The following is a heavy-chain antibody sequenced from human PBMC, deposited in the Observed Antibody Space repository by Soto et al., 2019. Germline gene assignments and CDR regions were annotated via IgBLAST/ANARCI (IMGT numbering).Heavy chain of an antibody. CDR1: GFSVSRDY. V-gene: IGHV3-66*01. CDR3: ARESWDNSSYWAFDI. J-gene: IGHJ3*02. CDR2: IYSDGTT. Sequence: EVQLVESGGGLVQPGGSLRLSCAASGFSVSRDYMSWVRQAPGKGLEWVSVIYSDGTTYYADSVKGRFTISRDNFKNTLYLQMNSLRAEDTAVYYCARESWDNSSYWAFDIWGQGTLVTVSS. D-gene: IGHD5-12*01.